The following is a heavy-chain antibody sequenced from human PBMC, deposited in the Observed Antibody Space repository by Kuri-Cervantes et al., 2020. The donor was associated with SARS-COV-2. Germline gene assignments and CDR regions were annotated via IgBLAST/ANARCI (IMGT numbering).Heavy chain of an antibody. Sequence: SVKVSCKASGGTFSSYAISWVRQAPGQGLEWMGGIIPIFGTANYAQKFQGRVTITADESTSTAYMELSSLRSEDTAVYYCARGYRRDIVVVIARYYYYYMDVWGKGTTVTVSS. J-gene: IGHJ6*03. V-gene: IGHV1-69*13. CDR2: IIPIFGTA. CDR1: GGTFSSYA. D-gene: IGHD2-21*01. CDR3: ARGYRRDIVVVIARYYYYYMDV.